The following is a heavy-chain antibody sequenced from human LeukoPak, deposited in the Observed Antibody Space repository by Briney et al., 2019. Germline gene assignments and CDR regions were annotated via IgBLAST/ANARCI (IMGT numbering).Heavy chain of an antibody. V-gene: IGHV3-33*08. J-gene: IGHJ4*02. D-gene: IGHD5-12*01. CDR1: GFTFSSYG. CDR3: ARTNGYSGYVSYDY. Sequence: GGSLRLSCAASGFTFSSYGMHWVRQAPGKGLEWVAVIWYGGSNKYYADSVKGRFTISRDNSKNTLYLQMNSLRAEDTAVYYCARTNGYSGYVSYDYWGQGILVTVSS. CDR2: IWYGGSNK.